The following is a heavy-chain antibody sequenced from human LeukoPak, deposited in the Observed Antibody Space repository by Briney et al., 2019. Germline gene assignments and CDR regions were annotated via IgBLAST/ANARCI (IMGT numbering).Heavy chain of an antibody. D-gene: IGHD4-11*01. Sequence: GGSLRLSCAASGFTYSHYGMHWVRQAPGKGLEWVAVIWSDGTEKYYGDAVKGRFTISRDNSRTTLYLQMTSLRGEDTAVYYCAKDAQRGFDYSNSLEYWGQGPLVTVSS. J-gene: IGHJ4*02. CDR1: GFTYSHYG. CDR3: AKDAQRGFDYSNSLEY. CDR2: IWSDGTEK. V-gene: IGHV3-33*06.